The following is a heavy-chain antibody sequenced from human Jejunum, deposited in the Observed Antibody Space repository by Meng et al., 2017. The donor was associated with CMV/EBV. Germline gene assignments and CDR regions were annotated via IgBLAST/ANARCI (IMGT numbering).Heavy chain of an antibody. J-gene: IGHJ5*02. V-gene: IGHV3-72*01. CDR3: ARDLSRGISYETGS. CDR1: GFIFSDQH. D-gene: IGHD3-16*01. Sequence: GFIFSDQHMDWSRQAPWKGLEWVGRIRNRAESYTIDYAASVRGRFIISRDDSKNSLYLQMNNLETEDTAVYYCARDLSRGISYETGSWGQGTLVTVSS. CDR2: IRNRAESYTI.